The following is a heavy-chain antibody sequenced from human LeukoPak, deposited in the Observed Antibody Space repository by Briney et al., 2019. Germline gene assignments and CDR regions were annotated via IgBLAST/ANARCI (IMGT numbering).Heavy chain of an antibody. CDR1: GFTFSSYG. CDR2: ISYDGSNK. V-gene: IGHV3-30*03. CDR3: AREGVRFLEWFSTTTAFDY. J-gene: IGHJ4*02. D-gene: IGHD3-3*01. Sequence: GGSLRLSCAASGFTFSSYGMHWVRQAPGKGLEWVAVISYDGSNKYYADSVKGRFTISRDNSKNTLYLQMNSLRAEDTAEYYCAREGVRFLEWFSTTTAFDYWGQGTLVTVSS.